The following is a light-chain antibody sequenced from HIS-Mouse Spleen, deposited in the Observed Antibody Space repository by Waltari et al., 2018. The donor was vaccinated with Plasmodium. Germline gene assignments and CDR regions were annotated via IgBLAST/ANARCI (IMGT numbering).Light chain of an antibody. CDR2: GKN. J-gene: IGLJ2*01. Sequence: SSELTQDPAVSVALGQTVRITCQGDSLRSYYASWYQQKPGQAPVLVIYGKNNRPAGSPDRFSGSSSVNTAALTIAGAQAEDEADYFCNSRDSSGTHGVFGGGTKLTVL. CDR1: SLRSYY. V-gene: IGLV3-19*01. CDR3: NSRDSSGTHGV.